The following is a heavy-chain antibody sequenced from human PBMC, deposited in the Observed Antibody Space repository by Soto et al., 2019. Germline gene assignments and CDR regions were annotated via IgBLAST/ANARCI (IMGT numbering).Heavy chain of an antibody. CDR2: IYHSGST. Sequence: QLQLQESGPGLVKPSGTLSLTCAVSGGSISSSNWWRWVRQPPGKGLEGVGEIYHSGSTNYNPFLKRRVSISVDQSNNHFSLKLSSVPAEDTAVYYCARAVAGTPWFDPWGQGTLVTVSS. D-gene: IGHD6-19*01. J-gene: IGHJ5*02. CDR3: ARAVAGTPWFDP. CDR1: GGSISSSNW. V-gene: IGHV4-4*02.